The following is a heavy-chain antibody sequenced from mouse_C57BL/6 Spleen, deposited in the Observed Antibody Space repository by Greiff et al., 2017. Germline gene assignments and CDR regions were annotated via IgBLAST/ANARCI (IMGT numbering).Heavy chain of an antibody. CDR2: IDPNSGGT. CDR3: ARHDYDGLLYWYFDV. D-gene: IGHD2-4*01. CDR1: GYTFTSYW. V-gene: IGHV1-72*01. J-gene: IGHJ1*03. Sequence: QVQLQQPGAELVKPGASVKLSCKASGYTFTSYWMHWVKQRPGRGLEWIGRIDPNSGGTKYNEKFKSKATLTVDKHTSTAYMQLSSLTSEDSAVYDCARHDYDGLLYWYFDVWGTGTTVTVSS.